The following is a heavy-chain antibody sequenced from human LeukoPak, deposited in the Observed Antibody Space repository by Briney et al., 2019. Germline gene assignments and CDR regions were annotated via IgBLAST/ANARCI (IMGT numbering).Heavy chain of an antibody. J-gene: IGHJ5*01. CDR2: VNPDGTLT. Sequence: GGSLRLSCAASGFNLSNYWMHWVRQAPGRGLVWVSRVNPDGTLTTYTDSVRGRFTISRDNSKNMLYLDMNSLRIEDTSLYFCARVGHGSSWLDSWGPGALISVSS. D-gene: IGHD6-13*01. CDR1: GFNLSNYW. CDR3: ARVGHGSSWLDS. V-gene: IGHV3-74*01.